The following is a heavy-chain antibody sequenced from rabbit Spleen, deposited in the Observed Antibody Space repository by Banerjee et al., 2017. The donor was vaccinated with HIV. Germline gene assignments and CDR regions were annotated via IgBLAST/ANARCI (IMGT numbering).Heavy chain of an antibody. Sequence: QLEESAGGLVQPGGSLKLSCKASGFTLSSYYMNWVRQAPGKGLEWIGYIDPVFGITFNAKGVKAVFPTPREHAKNPLYLHRNSRTAADTPPFFWVRDRAVYAVFAPFYFNLGARGTLV. D-gene: IGHD4-2*01. CDR1: GFTLSSYY. V-gene: IGHV1S7*01. CDR3: VRDRAVYAVFAPFYFNL. CDR2: IDPVFGIT. J-gene: IGHJ4*01.